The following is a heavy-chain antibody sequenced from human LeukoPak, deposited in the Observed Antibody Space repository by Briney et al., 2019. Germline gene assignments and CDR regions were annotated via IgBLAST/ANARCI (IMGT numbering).Heavy chain of an antibody. CDR3: ARDYDFWSGYLVFDP. D-gene: IGHD3-3*01. V-gene: IGHV1-18*01. J-gene: IGHJ5*02. CDR1: GYTFTSYG. CDR2: ISAYNGNT. Sequence: ASVKVSCKASGYTFTSYGISWVRQAPGQGLEWMGWISAYNGNTNYAQKLQGRVTMTTDTSTSTAYMELRSLRSDDTAVYYCARDYDFWSGYLVFDPWGQGTLVTVSS.